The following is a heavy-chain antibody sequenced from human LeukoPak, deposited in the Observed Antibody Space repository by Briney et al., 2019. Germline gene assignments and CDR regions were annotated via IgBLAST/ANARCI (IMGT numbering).Heavy chain of an antibody. Sequence: GGSPRLSCAASGFTFSSYGMHRVRQAPAKGLVWVAVISYDGSNKYYADSVKGRFTISRDNSKNTLYLQMNSLRAEDTAVYYCAKDSGSGPVDYWGQGTLVTVSS. J-gene: IGHJ4*02. V-gene: IGHV3-30*18. CDR3: AKDSGSGPVDY. D-gene: IGHD6-19*01. CDR2: ISYDGSNK. CDR1: GFTFSSYG.